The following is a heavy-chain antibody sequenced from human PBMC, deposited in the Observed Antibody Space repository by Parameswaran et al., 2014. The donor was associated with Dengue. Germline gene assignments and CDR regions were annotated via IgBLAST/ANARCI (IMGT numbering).Heavy chain of an antibody. J-gene: IGHJ5*02. D-gene: IGHD3-22*01. CDR2: IYYSGST. CDR3: AREQQTYYDSSGYGLDP. Sequence: ASETLSLTCTVSGGSISSYYWSWIRQPPGKGLEWIGYIYYSGSTNYNPSLKSRVTISVDTSKNQFSLKLSSVTAADTAVYYCAREQQTYYDSSGYGLDPWGQGTLVTVSS. V-gene: IGHV4-59*01. CDR1: GGSISSYY.